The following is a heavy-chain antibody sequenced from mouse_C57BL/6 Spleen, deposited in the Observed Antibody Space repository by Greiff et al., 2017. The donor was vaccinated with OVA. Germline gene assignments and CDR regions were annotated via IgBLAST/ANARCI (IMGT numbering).Heavy chain of an antibody. V-gene: IGHV2-9-1*01. CDR2: IWTGGGT. CDR1: GFSLTSYA. J-gene: IGHJ3*01. D-gene: IGHD1-1*01. Sequence: VKRVESGPGLVAPSQSLSITCTVSGFSLTSYAISWVRQPPGKGLEWLGVIWTGGGTNYNSALKSRLSISKDNSKSQVFLKMNSLQTDDTARYYCARVYGSSYVWFAYWGQGTLVTVSA. CDR3: ARVYGSSYVWFAY.